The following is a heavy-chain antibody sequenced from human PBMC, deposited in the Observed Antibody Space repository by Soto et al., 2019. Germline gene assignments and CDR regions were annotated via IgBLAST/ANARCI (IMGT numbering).Heavy chain of an antibody. CDR3: ARDRGDALDY. CDR1: GYTFTSYY. J-gene: IGHJ4*02. Sequence: ASVKVSCKASGYTFTSYYMHWVRQATGQGLEWLGRMNPNSGSTGYAQKFQGRVTMTRNTSISTAYMELSSLRSEDTAVYYCARDRGDALDYWGQGTLVTVSS. D-gene: IGHD2-21*02. CDR2: MNPNSGST. V-gene: IGHV1-8*02.